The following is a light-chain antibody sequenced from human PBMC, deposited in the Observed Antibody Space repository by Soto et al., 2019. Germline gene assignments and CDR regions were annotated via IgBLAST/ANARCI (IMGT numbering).Light chain of an antibody. CDR2: GAS. CDR3: QQYGTSPFT. Sequence: EIVLTQSPGTLSLSPGERATLSCRASQSVSNNYLAWYQQKPGQAPRLLISGASNRATGIPDRFSGSGSGTDFTLAISRLEPEDCAVYYCQQYGTSPFTFGPGTKVDL. J-gene: IGKJ3*01. CDR1: QSVSNNY. V-gene: IGKV3-20*01.